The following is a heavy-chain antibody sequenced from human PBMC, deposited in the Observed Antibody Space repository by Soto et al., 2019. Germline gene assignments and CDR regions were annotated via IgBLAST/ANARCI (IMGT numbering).Heavy chain of an antibody. CDR2: IGTAGDT. CDR3: ARGGLYSSGSHFDY. J-gene: IGHJ4*02. V-gene: IGHV3-13*01. D-gene: IGHD6-19*01. Sequence: PGGSLRLSCAAPGFTFSSYDMHWVRQATGKGLEWVSAIGTAGDTYYPGSVKGRFTISRENAKNSLYLQMNSLRAGDTAVYYCARGGLYSSGSHFDYWGQGTLVTVSS. CDR1: GFTFSSYD.